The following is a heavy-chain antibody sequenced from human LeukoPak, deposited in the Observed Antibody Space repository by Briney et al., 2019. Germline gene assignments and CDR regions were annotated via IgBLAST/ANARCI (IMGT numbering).Heavy chain of an antibody. CDR2: ISAYNGNT. CDR1: GYTFTSYG. J-gene: IGHJ1*01. D-gene: IGHD2/OR15-2a*01. CDR3: ARDLLYFQNAEYFQH. V-gene: IGHV1-18*01. Sequence: GASVKVSCKASGYTFTSYGISWVRQAPGQGLEWMGWISAYNGNTNYAQKLQGRVTMTTDTSTNTAYMELRSLRSDDTAVYYCARDLLYFQNAEYFQHWGQGTLVTVSS.